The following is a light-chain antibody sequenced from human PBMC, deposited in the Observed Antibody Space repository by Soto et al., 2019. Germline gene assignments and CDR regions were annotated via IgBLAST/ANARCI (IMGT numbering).Light chain of an antibody. CDR1: QGISNW. CDR3: QQAYSLPVT. J-gene: IGKJ2*01. CDR2: AAS. V-gene: IGKV1-12*01. Sequence: DIQLTQSPSSVSASVGDRVTLTCRASQGISNWLAWYQQKPGKAPKLLISAASTLQGGVPSRFSGSFSGTDFTLIITSLQAVDFATYFCQQAYSLPVTFGQGTKLEIK.